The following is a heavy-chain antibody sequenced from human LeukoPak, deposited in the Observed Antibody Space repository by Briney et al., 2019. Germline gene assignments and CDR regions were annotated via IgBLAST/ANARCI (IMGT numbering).Heavy chain of an antibody. Sequence: SQTLSLTCTVSGGSISSSGFYWNWIRQHPEKGLEWIGYISYSGITYYNPSLKRRITMSRDTSKNQFSLKLNSVTAADTAVYHYARSGERSWDCFDSWGPGTLVSVSS. D-gene: IGHD1-26*01. V-gene: IGHV4-31*03. CDR3: ARSGERSWDCFDS. CDR2: ISYSGIT. CDR1: GGSISSSGFY. J-gene: IGHJ4*02.